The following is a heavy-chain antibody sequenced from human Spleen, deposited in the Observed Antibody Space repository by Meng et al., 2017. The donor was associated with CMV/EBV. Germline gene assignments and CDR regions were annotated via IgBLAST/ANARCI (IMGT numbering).Heavy chain of an antibody. CDR3: ATWDYYYSSGPRDY. V-gene: IGHV3-23*01. Sequence: GESLKISCAASGFAFSNYAMAWVRQAPGKGLEWVSATSGRGDASYYADSVKGRFTISRDNSKNTLYLQMNSLRVEDTALYYCATWDYYYSSGPRDYWGQGTLVTVSS. CDR2: TSGRGDAS. CDR1: GFAFSNYA. J-gene: IGHJ4*02. D-gene: IGHD3-22*01.